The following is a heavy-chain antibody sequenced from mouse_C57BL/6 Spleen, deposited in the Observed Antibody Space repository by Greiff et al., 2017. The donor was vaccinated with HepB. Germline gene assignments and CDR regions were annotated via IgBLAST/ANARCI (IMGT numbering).Heavy chain of an antibody. D-gene: IGHD1-1*01. CDR2: ISSGSSTI. J-gene: IGHJ3*01. CDR3: AREDYYGRAWFAY. Sequence: EVKFVESGGGLVKPGGSLKLSCAASGFTFSDYGMHWVRQAPEKGLEWVAYISSGSSTIYYADTVKGRFTISRDNAKNTLFLQMTSLRSEDTAMYYCAREDYYGRAWFAYWGQGTLVTVSA. CDR1: GFTFSDYG. V-gene: IGHV5-17*01.